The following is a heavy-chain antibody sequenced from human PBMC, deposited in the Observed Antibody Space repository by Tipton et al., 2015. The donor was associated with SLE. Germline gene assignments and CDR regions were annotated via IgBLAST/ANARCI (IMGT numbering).Heavy chain of an antibody. V-gene: IGHV4-61*02. CDR3: ARETEDTGWIHSRDYIYYYYYVDV. CDR1: GGSLSGDTYY. D-gene: IGHD6-19*01. Sequence: TLSLTCTVSGGSLSGDTYYWSWIRQPAGEGLEWIGRIFTSGNTNYNPSLKSRVTISVDTSKNQFSLELGSVTTADTAVYYCARETEDTGWIHSRDYIYYYYYVDVWGQGTTVTVSS. J-gene: IGHJ6*03. CDR2: IFTSGNT.